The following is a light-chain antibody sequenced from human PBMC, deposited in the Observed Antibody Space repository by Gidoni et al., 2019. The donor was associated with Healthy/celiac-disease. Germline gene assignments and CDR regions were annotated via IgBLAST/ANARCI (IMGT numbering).Light chain of an antibody. J-gene: IGKJ4*01. V-gene: IGKV1-9*01. Sequence: DIQLTQSPSFLSASVGDRVTITCRASQGISSYLAWYQQKPGKAPKALIYAASTLKSGVPSRFSGSGSGTEFTLTISSLQPEDFATYCCQQLNSYPLTFXGXTTVEIK. CDR2: AAS. CDR3: QQLNSYPLT. CDR1: QGISSY.